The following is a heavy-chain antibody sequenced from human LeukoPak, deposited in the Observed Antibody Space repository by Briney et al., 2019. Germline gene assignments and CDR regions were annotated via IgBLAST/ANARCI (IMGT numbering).Heavy chain of an antibody. CDR1: GFTFSSYA. CDR2: ISSNGDST. J-gene: IGHJ4*02. CDR3: ARVCSTTTCYPANDY. V-gene: IGHV3-64*04. Sequence: GGSLSLSCSASGFTFSSYAMHWVRQAPGKGLEYVSAISSNGDSTYYADSVKGRFTISRDNSKNTLYLQMSSLRAEDTAVYYCARVCSTTTCYPANDYWGQGTLVTVSS. D-gene: IGHD2-2*01.